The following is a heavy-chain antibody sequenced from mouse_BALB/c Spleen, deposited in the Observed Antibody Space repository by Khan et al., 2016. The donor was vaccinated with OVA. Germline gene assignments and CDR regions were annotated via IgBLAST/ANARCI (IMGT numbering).Heavy chain of an antibody. CDR3: ARPPYFSYVMVY. CDR2: INTYTGEP. CDR1: GYTFTNYG. V-gene: IGHV9-3-1*01. D-gene: IGHD2-10*01. Sequence: QIQLVQSGPGVKKPGETVKISCKASGYTFTNYGMNWVKQAPGKGLKWMDWINTYTGEPTYADDFKGRFAFSLETSASTAYLQINNLKNEDTATYFCARPPYFSYVMVYWSQGTSLTVSS. J-gene: IGHJ4*01.